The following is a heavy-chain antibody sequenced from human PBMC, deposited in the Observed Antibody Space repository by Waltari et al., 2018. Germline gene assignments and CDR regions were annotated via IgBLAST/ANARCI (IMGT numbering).Heavy chain of an antibody. V-gene: IGHV3-74*01. CDR2: INSDGSST. D-gene: IGHD6-19*01. Sequence: EVQLVESGGGLVQPGGSLRLSCAASGFTFSSYWMPWVRQAPGKGLGGVSPINSDGSSTSYADSVKGRFTISRDNAKNTLYLQMNSLRAEDTAVYYCARGFTKEWLVLPGIDYWGQGTLVTVSS. CDR1: GFTFSSYW. J-gene: IGHJ4*02. CDR3: ARGFTKEWLVLPGIDY.